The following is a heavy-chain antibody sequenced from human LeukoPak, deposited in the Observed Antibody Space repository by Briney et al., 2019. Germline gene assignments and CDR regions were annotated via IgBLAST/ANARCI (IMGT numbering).Heavy chain of an antibody. CDR3: ARFILWFVGPGGFDF. CDR1: GFTFSSYG. D-gene: IGHD3-10*01. J-gene: IGHJ4*02. CDR2: ISYDGSNK. Sequence: GGSLTLSCAASGFTFSSYGMHWLRQAPGKGLEGVTVISYDGSNKYYADPVKGRLTISRDNSKNTLYLQMNSLRAEDTAVYYCARFILWFVGPGGFDFWGQGSLVSVSS. V-gene: IGHV3-30*03.